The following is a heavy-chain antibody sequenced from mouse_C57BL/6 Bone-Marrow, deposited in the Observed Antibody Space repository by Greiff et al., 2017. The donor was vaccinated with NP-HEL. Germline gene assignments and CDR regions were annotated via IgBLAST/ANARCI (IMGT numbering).Heavy chain of an antibody. Sequence: EVKLEESGGGLVQPGGSMKLSCAASGFTFSDAWMDWVRQSPEKGLEWVAEIRNKANNHATYYAESVKGRFTISRDDSKSSVYLQMNSLRAEDTGIYYCTRRDSSGYPYYAMDYWGQGTSVTVSS. CDR2: IRNKANNHAT. D-gene: IGHD3-2*02. J-gene: IGHJ4*01. CDR3: TRRDSSGYPYYAMDY. V-gene: IGHV6-6*01. CDR1: GFTFSDAW.